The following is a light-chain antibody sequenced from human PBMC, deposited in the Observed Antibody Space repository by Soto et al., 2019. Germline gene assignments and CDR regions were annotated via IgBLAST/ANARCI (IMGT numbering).Light chain of an antibody. V-gene: IGKV1-5*01. CDR3: QQYNSYPIT. Sequence: GDRVTITCRASQSISSWLAWYQQKPGEAPKLLIYDASNLESGVPSRFSGSGSGTEFTLTISSLQPDDFATYYCQQYNSYPITFGQGTRLEIK. CDR2: DAS. J-gene: IGKJ5*01. CDR1: QSISSW.